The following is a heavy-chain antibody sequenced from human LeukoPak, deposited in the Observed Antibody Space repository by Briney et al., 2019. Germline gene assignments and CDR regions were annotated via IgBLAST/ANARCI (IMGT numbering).Heavy chain of an antibody. CDR3: ARHEYSNSWSPAEYFDL. CDR2: IKNSRTT. V-gene: IGHV4-38-2*02. CDR1: GYSISSGYY. J-gene: IGHJ2*01. D-gene: IGHD6-13*01. Sequence: SETLSLTCTVSGYSISSGYYRCFRRQPRGQRLGCIGIIKNSRTTYNTPSIKSRATTALTTSKNQSSLKLRSVTAADTAVYYCARHEYSNSWSPAEYFDLWGRGTLVTVSS.